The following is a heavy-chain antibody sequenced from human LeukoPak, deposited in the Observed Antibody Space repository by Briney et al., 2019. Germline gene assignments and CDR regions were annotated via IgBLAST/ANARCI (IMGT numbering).Heavy chain of an antibody. V-gene: IGHV3-21*01. J-gene: IGHJ4*02. CDR3: TRAPPPIQLERPGTYDY. CDR2: ISSSSSYI. D-gene: IGHD1-1*01. CDR1: GFTFSTYS. Sequence: GGSRRLSCAASGFTFSTYSMNWVRHAHGKGLEWVSSISSSSSYIFYADSVKGRFTISRDNAKNSLYLQMNSLRAEDTAVYYCTRAPPPIQLERPGTYDYWGQGTLVTVSS.